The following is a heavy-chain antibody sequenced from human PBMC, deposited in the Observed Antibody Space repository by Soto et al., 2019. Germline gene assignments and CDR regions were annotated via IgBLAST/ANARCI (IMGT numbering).Heavy chain of an antibody. J-gene: IGHJ4*02. Sequence: QVQLVESGGGLVKPGGSLRLSCAASGFTFSDYYMSWFRQAPGNGLEWVSYISSSGSTIYYADVVKGRFTISRDNAKNSLYLQLNSRRAVDTALYYCEGMAPPIDYWGQGTLVTVSS. CDR3: EGMAPPIDY. CDR1: GFTFSDYY. CDR2: ISSSGSTI. D-gene: IGHD6-13*01. V-gene: IGHV3-11*01.